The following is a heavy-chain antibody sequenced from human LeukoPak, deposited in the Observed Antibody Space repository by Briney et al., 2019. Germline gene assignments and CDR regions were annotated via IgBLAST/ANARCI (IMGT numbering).Heavy chain of an antibody. CDR2: IYHSGST. D-gene: IGHD6-13*01. J-gene: IGHJ4*02. CDR3: ARSRHSSSWYGDY. Sequence: SETPSFACTVSGGSLSSGGYYWSWIRQPPGKGLEWIGYIYHSGSTYYNPSLKSRVTISVDRSKNQFSLKLSSVTAADTAVYYCARSRHSSSWYGDYWGQGTLVTVSS. V-gene: IGHV4-30-2*01. CDR1: GGSLSSGGYY.